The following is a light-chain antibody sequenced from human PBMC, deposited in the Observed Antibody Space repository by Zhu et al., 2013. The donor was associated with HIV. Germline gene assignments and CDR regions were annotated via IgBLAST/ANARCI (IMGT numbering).Light chain of an antibody. CDR3: QRFGSSVTWT. V-gene: IGKV3-20*01. CDR2: GSS. Sequence: EIVLTQSPGTLSLSPGERATLSCRASQSVSSSYLAWYQQKPGQPPRLLLYGSSTRAPGIPDRISGSGSGTDFTLTITGLEPEDFGMYFCQRFGSSVTWTFGQGTKLEIK. CDR1: QSVSSSY. J-gene: IGKJ1*01.